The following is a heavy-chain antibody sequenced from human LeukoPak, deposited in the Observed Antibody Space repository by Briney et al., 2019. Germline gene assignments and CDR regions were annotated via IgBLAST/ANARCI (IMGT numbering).Heavy chain of an antibody. Sequence: GASVTVSCTASGYTFTSYGISWVRQAPGQGLEWMGWISAYNGNTTYAQKLQGRVTMTTDTSTSTAYMELRSLRSDDTAVYYCARGGIAVAGYYYYGMDVWGQGTTVTVSS. V-gene: IGHV1-18*01. CDR3: ARGGIAVAGYYYYGMDV. D-gene: IGHD6-19*01. CDR2: ISAYNGNT. J-gene: IGHJ6*02. CDR1: GYTFTSYG.